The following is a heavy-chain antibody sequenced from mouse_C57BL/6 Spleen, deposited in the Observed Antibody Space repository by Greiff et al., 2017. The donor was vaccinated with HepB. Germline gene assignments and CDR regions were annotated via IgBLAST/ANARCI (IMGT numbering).Heavy chain of an antibody. J-gene: IGHJ2*01. CDR1: GYTFTSYW. V-gene: IGHV1-53*01. CDR2: INPSNGGT. CDR3: ARSEGYYYGSSDFDY. D-gene: IGHD1-1*01. Sequence: QVQLQQPGTELVKPGASVKLSCKASGYTFTSYWMHWVKQRPGQGLEWIGNINPSNGGTNYNEKFKSKATLTVDKSSSTAYMQLSSLTSEDSAVYYCARSEGYYYGSSDFDYWGQGTTLTVSS.